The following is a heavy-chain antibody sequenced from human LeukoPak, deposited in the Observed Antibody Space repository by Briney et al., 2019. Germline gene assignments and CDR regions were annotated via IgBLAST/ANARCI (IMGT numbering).Heavy chain of an antibody. J-gene: IGHJ5*02. CDR2: ISSSGSII. CDR1: GFTLRSYE. V-gene: IGHV3-48*03. CDR3: ARGGLAAAGLTFNWFDP. Sequence: GGSLRLSCGASGFTLRSYEMNWVRQAPGKGLEWVSYISSSGSIIYYADSVKGRFTISRDNAKNPLYLQMNSLRADDTAVYYCARGGLAAAGLTFNWFDPWGLGTLVTVSS. D-gene: IGHD6-13*01.